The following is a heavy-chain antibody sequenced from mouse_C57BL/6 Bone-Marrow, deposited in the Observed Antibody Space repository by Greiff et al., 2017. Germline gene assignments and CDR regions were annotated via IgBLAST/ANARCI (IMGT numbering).Heavy chain of an antibody. CDR3: ARGGYYGSTFAY. J-gene: IGHJ3*01. CDR2: INPGSGGT. D-gene: IGHD1-1*01. CDR1: GYAFTNYL. V-gene: IGHV1-54*01. Sequence: QVQLQQSGAELVRPGTSVKVSCKASGYAFTNYLIAWVKQRPGQGLEWIGVINPGSGGTNYNEKFTGKATLTADTSSSTAYMQLRSLPSEDSAVYFCARGGYYGSTFAYWGQGTLVTVSA.